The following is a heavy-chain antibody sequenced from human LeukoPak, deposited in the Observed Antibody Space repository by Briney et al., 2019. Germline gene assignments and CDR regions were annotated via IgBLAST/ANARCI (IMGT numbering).Heavy chain of an antibody. V-gene: IGHV3-20*04. D-gene: IGHD1-26*01. CDR2: INWNGDSR. CDR1: GFKFDDYG. J-gene: IGHJ6*03. Sequence: GGSLRLSCTASGFKFDDYGMTWVRQAPGKGLEWVSDINWNGDSRGYAHSVRGRFTIYRDNSKNSLYLQMNSLRAEDTALYYCARVGGSYFPYYYYYMDVWGKGTTVTVSS. CDR3: ARVGGSYFPYYYYYMDV.